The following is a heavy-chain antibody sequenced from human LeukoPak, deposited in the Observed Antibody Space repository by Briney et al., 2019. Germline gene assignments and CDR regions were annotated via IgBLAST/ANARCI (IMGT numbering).Heavy chain of an antibody. CDR2: ISRSSAYI. D-gene: IGHD3-22*01. Sequence: GGSLRLSCAASGFTLSSYSMNWVRQAPGKGLEWVSSISRSSAYIYYADSVKGRFTISRDNAKNSLYLQMNSLRAEDTAVYYCARGPSGYYDSSGYYFEGLMDVWGKGTTVTISS. CDR3: ARGPSGYYDSSGYYFEGLMDV. J-gene: IGHJ6*03. V-gene: IGHV3-21*01. CDR1: GFTLSSYS.